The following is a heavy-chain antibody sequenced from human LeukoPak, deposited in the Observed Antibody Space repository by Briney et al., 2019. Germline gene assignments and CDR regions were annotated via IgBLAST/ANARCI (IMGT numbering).Heavy chain of an antibody. Sequence: PSGTLSLTCTVSGGSISSYYWSWIRQPAGKGLEWIGRIYTSGSTNYNPSLKSRVTMSVDTSKNQFSLKLSSVTAADTAVYYCARMARYCSSTSCYANYYYYYMDVWGKGTTVTVSS. CDR3: ARMARYCSSTSCYANYYYYYMDV. CDR1: GGSISSYY. J-gene: IGHJ6*03. CDR2: IYTSGST. D-gene: IGHD2-2*01. V-gene: IGHV4-4*07.